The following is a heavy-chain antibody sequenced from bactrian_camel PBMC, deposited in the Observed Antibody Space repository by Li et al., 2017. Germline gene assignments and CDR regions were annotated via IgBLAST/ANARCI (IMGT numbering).Heavy chain of an antibody. CDR1: GYTYKMRC. D-gene: IGHD1*01. Sequence: HVQLVESGGGSAQSGGSLRLSCAGSGYTYKMRCMAWFRQAPGKEREGLAAVSGGGSTWTDDSVAGRFTISQDNAKNTVYLRMNNLKPEDSGMYFCAARAGYGMGCRADEKGYNYWGQGTQVIVSS. J-gene: IGHJ4*01. CDR2: VSGGGST. V-gene: IGHV3S53*01. CDR3: AARAGYGMGCRADEKGYNY.